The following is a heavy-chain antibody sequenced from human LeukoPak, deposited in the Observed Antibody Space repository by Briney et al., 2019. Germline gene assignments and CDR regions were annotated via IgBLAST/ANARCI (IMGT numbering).Heavy chain of an antibody. D-gene: IGHD4-17*01. J-gene: IGHJ3*02. CDR3: ARPGDYERRDAFDI. V-gene: IGHV4-39*01. CDR2: IYYSGST. Sequence: PSETLSLTCTVSGGSISSSSYYWGWLRQPPGKGLEWIGSIYYSGSTYYNPSLKSRVTISVDTSKNQFSLKLSSVTAADTAVYYCARPGDYERRDAFDIWGQGTMVTVSS. CDR1: GGSISSSSYY.